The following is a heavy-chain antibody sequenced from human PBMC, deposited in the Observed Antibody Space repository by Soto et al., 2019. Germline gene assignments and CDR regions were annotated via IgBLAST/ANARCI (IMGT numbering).Heavy chain of an antibody. CDR3: AXVTFLIVGSVFSTPFDF. CDR1: GASVSSAGFS. J-gene: IGHJ4*02. CDR2: ISHSGTT. V-gene: IGHV4-61*03. Sequence: KPSETLSLTCTVTGASVSSAGFSWSWIRQPPGKGLGWLGSISHSGTTTYYPSLKSRVNVSVDTSKNLFSLRLSSVTAADTAIYFCAXVTFLIVGSVFSTPFDFWGQGTLVTVSS. D-gene: IGHD3-3*01.